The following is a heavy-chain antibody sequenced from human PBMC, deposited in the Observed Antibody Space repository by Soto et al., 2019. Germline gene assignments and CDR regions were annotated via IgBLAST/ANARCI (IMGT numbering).Heavy chain of an antibody. V-gene: IGHV4-34*01. J-gene: IGHJ3*02. CDR2: INHNAST. CDR1: GGSFSGYY. D-gene: IGHD4-17*01. Sequence: QVQLQQWGAGLLKPSETLSLTCAVYGGSFSGYYWSWIRQPPGKGLEWIGEINHNASTNYNPSLKSRVTIAVDTSKNQFSLKLSSVTAADTAVYYCASPTVPRNAFDIWGQGTMVTVSS. CDR3: ASPTVPRNAFDI.